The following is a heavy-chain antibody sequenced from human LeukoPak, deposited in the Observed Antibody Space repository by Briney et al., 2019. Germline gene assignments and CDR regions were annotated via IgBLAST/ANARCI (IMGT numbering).Heavy chain of an antibody. V-gene: IGHV3-23*01. CDR2: ISGSGGST. CDR3: AKVPWFGELSEYYFDY. CDR1: GFTFSSYA. Sequence: GGSLRLSCAASGFTFSSYAMSWVRQAPGKGLEWVSAISGSGGSTYYADSVKGRFTISRDNSKNTLYLQMNSLRAEDTAVYYCAKVPWFGELSEYYFDYWGQGTLVTVSS. J-gene: IGHJ4*02. D-gene: IGHD3-10*01.